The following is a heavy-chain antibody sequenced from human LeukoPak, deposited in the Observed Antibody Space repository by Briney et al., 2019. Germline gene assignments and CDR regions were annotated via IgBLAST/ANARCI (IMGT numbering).Heavy chain of an antibody. J-gene: IGHJ4*02. CDR2: TSDSGVST. CDR1: GFTFNTYV. Sequence: GGSLRLSCAASGFTFNTYVMSWVRQAPGKGLEWVSSTSDSGVSTYYADSVKGRFTISRDNSKNTLDLQMNSLRGEDTAVYYCAKDRKVGPNFASYFDYWGQGTLVTVSS. D-gene: IGHD1-26*01. V-gene: IGHV3-23*01. CDR3: AKDRKVGPNFASYFDY.